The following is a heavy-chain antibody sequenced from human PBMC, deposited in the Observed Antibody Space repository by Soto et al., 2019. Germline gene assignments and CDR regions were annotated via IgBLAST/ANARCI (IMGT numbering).Heavy chain of an antibody. D-gene: IGHD3-3*01. CDR1: GFTFSNAW. J-gene: IGHJ3*02. Sequence: EVQLVESGGGLVKPGGSLRLSCAASGFTFSNAWMSWVRQAPGKGLEWVGRIKRKTDGGTTDYAAPVKGRFTISRDDSKDTLYLQMNSLKTEDTAVYYCTTRFGVVTSDAFDIWGQGTMVTVFS. V-gene: IGHV3-15*01. CDR2: IKRKTDGGTT. CDR3: TTRFGVVTSDAFDI.